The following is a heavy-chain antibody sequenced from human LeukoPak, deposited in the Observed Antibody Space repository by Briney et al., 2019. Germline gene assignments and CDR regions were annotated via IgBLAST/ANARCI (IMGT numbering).Heavy chain of an antibody. CDR1: AYSISSGYY. D-gene: IGHD1-26*01. Sequence: PSETLSLTCIVSAYSISSGYYWGWIRQPPGKGLEWIGSIYHSESTYYNPSLKSRVTISIDTSKNQFSLKLSSVTAADTAIYFFARGKSRGSHIDYWGQGTLVTVSS. CDR3: ARGKSRGSHIDY. J-gene: IGHJ4*02. V-gene: IGHV4-38-2*02. CDR2: IYHSEST.